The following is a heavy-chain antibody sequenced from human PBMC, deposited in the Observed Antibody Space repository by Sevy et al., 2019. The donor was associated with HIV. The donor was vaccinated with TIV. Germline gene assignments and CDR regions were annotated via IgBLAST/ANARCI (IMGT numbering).Heavy chain of an antibody. CDR3: ARTLDYYDSSGYLTPSYFDY. CDR2: INPNSAGT. CDR1: GYTFSGYY. D-gene: IGHD3-22*01. Sequence: ASVKVSCKASGYTFSGYYMHWVRQAPGQGLEWMGWINPNSAGTNYSQKFQGRVTMTRDTSISTAYMELSRLRSDDTAVYYCARTLDYYDSSGYLTPSYFDYWGQGTLVTVSS. J-gene: IGHJ4*02. V-gene: IGHV1-2*02.